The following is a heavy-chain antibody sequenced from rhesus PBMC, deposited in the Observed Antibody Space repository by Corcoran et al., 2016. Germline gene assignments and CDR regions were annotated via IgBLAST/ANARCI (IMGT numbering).Heavy chain of an antibody. V-gene: IGHV4-65*01. D-gene: IGHD4-23*01. CDR1: GGSVSSSNW. CDR2: ISGSSGST. CDR3: AREVYSNYGFFDY. Sequence: QVQLQESGPGLVKPSETLSLTCAVSGGSVSSSNWWSWIRQPPGKGLEWIGYISGSSGSTYYNPSLKSRVTISTDTSKNQFSLKLSSVTAADTAVYYCAREVYSNYGFFDYWGQGVLVTVSS. J-gene: IGHJ4*01.